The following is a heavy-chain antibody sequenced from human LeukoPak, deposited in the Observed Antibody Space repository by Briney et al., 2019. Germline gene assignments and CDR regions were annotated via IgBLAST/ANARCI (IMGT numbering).Heavy chain of an antibody. V-gene: IGHV3-7*01. J-gene: IGHJ4*02. Sequence: PGGSLRLSCAASGFTFSSYWMSWVRQAPGKGLEWVANIKQDGSEKYYVDSVKGRFTISRDNAKNSLYLQMNSLRAEDTAVYYCARNPVRAYCSSTSCYTVGFFDCWGQGTLVTVSS. CDR3: ARNPVRAYCSSTSCYTVGFFDC. CDR2: IKQDGSEK. D-gene: IGHD2-2*02. CDR1: GFTFSSYW.